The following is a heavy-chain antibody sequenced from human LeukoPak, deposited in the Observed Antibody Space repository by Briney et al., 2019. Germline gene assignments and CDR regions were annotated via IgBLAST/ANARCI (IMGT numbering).Heavy chain of an antibody. D-gene: IGHD6-19*01. CDR2: VFHSGST. CDR1: GDSISSNEW. CDR3: ARDLAVAGTNYFDF. V-gene: IGHV4-4*02. J-gene: IGHJ4*02. Sequence: SSETLSLTCSVSGDSISSNEWWSWVRQPPGKGLGWIGEVFHSGSTNFNPSLKSRVTISIDKSKNQFSLEVTSVTAADTAIYYCARDLAVAGTNYFDFWGQGVLVTVSS.